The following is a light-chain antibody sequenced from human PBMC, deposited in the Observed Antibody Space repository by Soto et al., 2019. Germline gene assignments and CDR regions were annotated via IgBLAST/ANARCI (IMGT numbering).Light chain of an antibody. CDR1: QSVSSN. CDR2: GAS. Sequence: EIVMTQSPATLSVSPGERATLSCRASQSVSSNLAWYQQKPGQAPRLLIYGASTRATGIPARFSGSGSGTEFTLTISSLQSEDFAVYYCQQYNNWLWTFGQGT. J-gene: IGKJ1*01. V-gene: IGKV3-15*01. CDR3: QQYNNWLWT.